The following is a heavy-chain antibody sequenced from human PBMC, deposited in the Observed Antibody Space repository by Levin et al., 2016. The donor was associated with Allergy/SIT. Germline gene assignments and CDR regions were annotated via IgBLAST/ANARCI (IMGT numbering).Heavy chain of an antibody. D-gene: IGHD1-26*01. CDR1: GYTFTSYD. Sequence: ASVKVSCKASGYTFTSYDINWVRQATGQGLEWMGWMNPNSGNTGYAQKFQGRVTMTRNTSISTAYMELSSLRSEDTAVYYCAIPEGIVGPDAFDIWGQGTMVTVSS. CDR3: AIPEGIVGPDAFDI. V-gene: IGHV1-8*01. CDR2: MNPNSGNT. J-gene: IGHJ3*02.